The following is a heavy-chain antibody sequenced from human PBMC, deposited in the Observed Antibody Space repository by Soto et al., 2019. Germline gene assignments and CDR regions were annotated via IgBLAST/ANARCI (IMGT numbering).Heavy chain of an antibody. J-gene: IGHJ5*02. CDR2: IYYSGST. V-gene: IGHV4-4*02. CDR3: ARSVFP. CDR1: GGSISNNNW. Sequence: SETLSLTCAVPGGSISNNNWWSWVRQPPGKGLEWIGEIYYSGSTYYNPSLKSRVTISVDTPKNQFSLKLSSVTAADTAVYYCARSVFPWGQGTLVTVSS.